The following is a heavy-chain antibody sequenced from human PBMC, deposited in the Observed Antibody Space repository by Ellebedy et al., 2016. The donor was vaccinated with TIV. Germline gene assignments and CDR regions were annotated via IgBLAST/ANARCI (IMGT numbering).Heavy chain of an antibody. CDR1: GFTFSDHY. D-gene: IGHD5-24*01. J-gene: IGHJ4*02. CDR3: ARCRYTIMGCSFDY. CDR2: VKNKANSYNT. Sequence: GESLKISCAASGFTFSDHYMDWVRQAPGKGLEWVGRVKNKANSYNTQYAASVEGRFTISRDNAKNSLYLQMSSLRAEDTAVYYCARCRYTIMGCSFDYWGQGTLVTASS. V-gene: IGHV3-72*01.